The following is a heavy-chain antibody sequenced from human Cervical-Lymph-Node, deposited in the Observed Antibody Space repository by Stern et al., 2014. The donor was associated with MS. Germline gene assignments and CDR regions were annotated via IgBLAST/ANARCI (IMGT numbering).Heavy chain of an antibody. D-gene: IGHD3-22*01. J-gene: IGHJ4*02. V-gene: IGHV3-33*05. CDR3: ARDRVVINPAYYFDY. Sequence: VQLVESGGGVVQPGRSLRLSCTASGFTFSTYAMHWVRQAPGKGLEWVAILSNDGRDEYYADSVKGRFTISRDNSKNTLYLQMDSLRAEDTAVYYCARDRVVINPAYYFDYWGQGTLVTVSS. CDR1: GFTFSTYA. CDR2: LSNDGRDE.